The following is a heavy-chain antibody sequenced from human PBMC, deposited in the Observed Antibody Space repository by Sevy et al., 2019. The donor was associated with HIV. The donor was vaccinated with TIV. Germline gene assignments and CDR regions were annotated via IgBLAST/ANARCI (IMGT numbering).Heavy chain of an antibody. V-gene: IGHV3-23*01. Sequence: GGSLRLSCAASGFTFSSYAMSWVRQAPGKGLEWVSAISGRGGSTYYADSVKGRFTISRDNSKNTLYLQMNSLRAEDTAVYYCAKGKTGYCSGGSCYPIWYFDLWGRGTLVTVSS. CDR1: GFTFSSYA. CDR2: ISGRGGST. CDR3: AKGKTGYCSGGSCYPIWYFDL. D-gene: IGHD2-15*01. J-gene: IGHJ2*01.